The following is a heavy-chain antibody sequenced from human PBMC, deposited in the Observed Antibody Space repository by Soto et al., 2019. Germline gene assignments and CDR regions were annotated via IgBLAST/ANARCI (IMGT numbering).Heavy chain of an antibody. CDR3: ARGGAHYSSMLKWYFDL. CDR2: IYYSGST. CDR1: GGSISSYY. V-gene: IGHV4-59*01. D-gene: IGHD2-15*01. J-gene: IGHJ2*01. Sequence: QVQLQESGPGLVKPSETLSLTCTVSGGSISSYYWSWIRQPPGKGLEWIGYIYYSGSTNYNPSLKSRVTISVDTSKNQFSLKLSSVTAADTAVYYCARGGAHYSSMLKWYFDLWGRGTLVTVSS.